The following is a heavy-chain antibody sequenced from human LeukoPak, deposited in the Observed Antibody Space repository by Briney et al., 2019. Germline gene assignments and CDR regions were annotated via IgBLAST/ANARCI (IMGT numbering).Heavy chain of an antibody. Sequence: GGSLRLSCAASGFTVSSNYMTWVRQAPGKGLEWVSGINWNGGSTGYADSVKGRFTISRDNAKNSLYLQMNSLRAEDTALYYCARQDGYNSWSDYFDYWGQGTLVTVSS. CDR1: GFTVSSNY. V-gene: IGHV3-20*04. D-gene: IGHD5-24*01. CDR3: ARQDGYNSWSDYFDY. J-gene: IGHJ4*02. CDR2: INWNGGST.